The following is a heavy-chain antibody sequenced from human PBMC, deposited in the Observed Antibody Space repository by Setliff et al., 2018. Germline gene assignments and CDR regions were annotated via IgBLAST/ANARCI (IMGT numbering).Heavy chain of an antibody. J-gene: IGHJ4*02. V-gene: IGHV3-53*01. CDR2: IYTAGRT. CDR3: ANWDGAF. Sequence: GGSLRLSCTASGFTVTSNYMSWVRQAAGKGLDWVSLIYTAGRTYYADSVKGRFTISRDISKNTLYLQMNSLRADDTAVYYCANWDGAFWGRGTLVTVSS. CDR1: GFTVTSNY. D-gene: IGHD1-26*01.